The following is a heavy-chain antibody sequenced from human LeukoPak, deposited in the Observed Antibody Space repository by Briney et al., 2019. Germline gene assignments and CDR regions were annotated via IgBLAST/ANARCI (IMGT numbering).Heavy chain of an antibody. Sequence: GESLQISCQGSGYSFTSYWISWVRQMPGKGLEWMGRIDPSDSYTNYSPSFQGHVTISADKSISTAYLQWSSLKASDTAMYYCARPYDSSGYYYRLWGQGTLVTVSS. CDR2: IDPSDSYT. J-gene: IGHJ4*02. CDR1: GYSFTSYW. D-gene: IGHD3-22*01. CDR3: ARPYDSSGYYYRL. V-gene: IGHV5-10-1*01.